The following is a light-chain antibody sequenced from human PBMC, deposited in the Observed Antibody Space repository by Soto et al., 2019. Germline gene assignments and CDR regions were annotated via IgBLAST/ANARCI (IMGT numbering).Light chain of an antibody. CDR2: ATY. Sequence: AIQMTQSPSSLSASVGDRVTISCRASQGIRNDLGWYQQKPGKAPKLLIYATYILQSGVPSRFSGSGSGTDFTLTISSLQPEDFATYYCLQDYDYPLTFGGGTNVDIK. CDR1: QGIRND. CDR3: LQDYDYPLT. V-gene: IGKV1-6*01. J-gene: IGKJ4*01.